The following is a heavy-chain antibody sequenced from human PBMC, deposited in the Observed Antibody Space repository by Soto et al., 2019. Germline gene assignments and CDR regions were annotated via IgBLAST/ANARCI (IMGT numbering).Heavy chain of an antibody. J-gene: IGHJ6*02. CDR1: GYSFTSYW. D-gene: IGHD3-16*02. CDR2: IDPSDSYT. V-gene: IGHV5-10-1*01. CDR3: ARQTLVLGELSLSPTYGMDV. Sequence: GESLKISCKGSGYSFTSYWISWVRQMPGKGLEWMGRIDPSDSYTNYSPSFQGHVTISADESISTAYLQWSSLKASDTAMYYCARQTLVLGELSLSPTYGMDVWGQGTTVTVSS.